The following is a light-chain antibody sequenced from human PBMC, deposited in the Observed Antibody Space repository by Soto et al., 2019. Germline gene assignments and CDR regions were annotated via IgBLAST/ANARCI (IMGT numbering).Light chain of an antibody. V-gene: IGKV3-11*01. CDR1: QSIDTY. J-gene: IGKJ5*01. CDR2: DAS. Sequence: EIVLTQSPASLSLSPGERATLSCRASQSIDTYLGWYQQKPGQPPSLLIYDASNRATGIPPRFSGSGSGTDFTLTISSLEPKHFAVYYCQQSSKWPPITFGQGTRLEIK. CDR3: QQSSKWPPIT.